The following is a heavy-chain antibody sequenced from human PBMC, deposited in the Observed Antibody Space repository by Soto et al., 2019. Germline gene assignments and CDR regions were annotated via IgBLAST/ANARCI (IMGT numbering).Heavy chain of an antibody. CDR3: AKGKGVGGTLDGANC. CDR2: VRSDGDTT. Sequence: EVQVLESGGGLVQPGGSLRLSCAASGFTFSNFGMNWVRQAPGKGLEWVSGVRSDGDTTYNAESVKGRFTVSRDTSRNTVYLQMNSLRAEDTAIYYCAKGKGVGGTLDGANCWGQGTLVTVSS. D-gene: IGHD1-26*01. CDR1: GFTFSNFG. J-gene: IGHJ4*02. V-gene: IGHV3-23*01.